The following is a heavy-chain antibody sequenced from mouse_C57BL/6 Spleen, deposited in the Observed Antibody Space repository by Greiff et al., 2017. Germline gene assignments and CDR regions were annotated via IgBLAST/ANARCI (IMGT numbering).Heavy chain of an antibody. CDR1: GFSLTSYG. Sequence: VQLKESGPGLVQPSQSLSITCTVSGFSLTSYGVHWVRQSPGKGLEWLGVIWSGGSTDYNAAFISRLSISKDNSKSQVFFKMNSLQADDTAIYYCASLHYYGSSYWYFDVWGTGTTVTVSS. J-gene: IGHJ1*03. CDR2: IWSGGST. D-gene: IGHD1-1*01. CDR3: ASLHYYGSSYWYFDV. V-gene: IGHV2-2*01.